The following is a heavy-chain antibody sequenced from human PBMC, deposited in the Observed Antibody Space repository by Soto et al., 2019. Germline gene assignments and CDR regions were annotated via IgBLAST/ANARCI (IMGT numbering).Heavy chain of an antibody. J-gene: IGHJ4*02. Sequence: SETLSLTCTVSGGSISSGDYYWSWIRQPPGKGLEWIGSISYSGSTYYNPPLKSRVTISVDTSKNQFSLRLSSVTAADTAVYYCARVGYCSGGSCLDGGSYDYWGQGTLVTVSS. CDR2: ISYSGST. CDR3: ARVGYCSGGSCLDGGSYDY. D-gene: IGHD2-15*01. V-gene: IGHV4-30-4*01. CDR1: GGSISSGDYY.